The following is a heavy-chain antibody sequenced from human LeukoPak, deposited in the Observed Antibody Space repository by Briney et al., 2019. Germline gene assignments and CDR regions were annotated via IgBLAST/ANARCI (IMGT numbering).Heavy chain of an antibody. CDR3: ARSDTAMVHDAFDI. Sequence: SETLSLTCTVSGGSISSYYWSWVRQPPGEGLGGVGYIYYSGSTNYNPSLKSRVTISVDTSKNQFSLKLSSVTAADTAVYYCARSDTAMVHDAFDIWGQGTMVTVSS. CDR1: GGSISSYY. CDR2: IYYSGST. V-gene: IGHV4-59*08. J-gene: IGHJ3*02. D-gene: IGHD5-18*01.